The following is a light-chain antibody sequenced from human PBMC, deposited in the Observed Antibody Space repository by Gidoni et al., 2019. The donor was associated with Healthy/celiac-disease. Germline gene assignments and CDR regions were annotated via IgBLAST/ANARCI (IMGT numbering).Light chain of an antibody. CDR3: QQYNSYSGIT. J-gene: IGKJ3*01. CDR2: KAS. CDR1: QSISSW. Sequence: DIQMTQSPSTLSASVGDRVTITCRASQSISSWLAWYQQKPGKAPKLLIYKASSLESGVPSRFSGSGSGTEFTLTISSLQPDDFATYYCQQYNSYSGITFGSXTKVDIK. V-gene: IGKV1-5*03.